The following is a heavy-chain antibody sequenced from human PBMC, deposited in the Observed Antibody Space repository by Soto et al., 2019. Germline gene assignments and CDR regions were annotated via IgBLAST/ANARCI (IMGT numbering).Heavy chain of an antibody. CDR1: GFTFSSYA. Sequence: GGSLRLSCAASGFTFSSYAMSWVRQAPGKGLEWVSAISGSGGSTYYADSVKGRFTISRDNSKNTLYLQMNSLRAEDTAVYYCAKAPSGSGSYGAFAYWGQGTLVTVSS. V-gene: IGHV3-23*01. CDR3: AKAPSGSGSYGAFAY. J-gene: IGHJ4*02. CDR2: ISGSGGST. D-gene: IGHD3-10*01.